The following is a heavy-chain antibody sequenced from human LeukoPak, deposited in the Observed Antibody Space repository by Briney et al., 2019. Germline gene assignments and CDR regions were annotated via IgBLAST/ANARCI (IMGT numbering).Heavy chain of an antibody. CDR3: AKEMDSSGFFDY. CDR2: ISGSGGST. D-gene: IGHD3-22*01. Sequence: PGGSLRLSCAASGFTFSSYAMSWVRQAPGKGLEWVSAISGSGGSTYYADSVKGRFTISRDNPQNTLYLQMNSLRADDTAVYYCAKEMDSSGFFDYWGQGTLVTVSS. V-gene: IGHV3-23*01. J-gene: IGHJ4*02. CDR1: GFTFSSYA.